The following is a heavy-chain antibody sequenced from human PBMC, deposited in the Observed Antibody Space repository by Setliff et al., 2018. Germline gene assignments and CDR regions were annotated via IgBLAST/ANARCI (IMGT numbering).Heavy chain of an antibody. V-gene: IGHV4-38-2*02. CDR3: ARAVLVVDAEDY. Sequence: PSETLSLTCTVSGYSISSGYYWGWIRQPPGKGLEWIGSIYHSGSTYYNPSLKSRVTISVDTSKNQFSLKLSSVTAAGTAVYYCARAVLVVDAEDYWGQGTLVTVSS. CDR1: GYSISSGYY. D-gene: IGHD3-22*01. CDR2: IYHSGST. J-gene: IGHJ4*02.